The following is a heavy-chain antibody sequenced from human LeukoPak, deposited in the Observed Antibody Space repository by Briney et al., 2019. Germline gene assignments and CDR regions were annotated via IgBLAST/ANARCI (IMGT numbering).Heavy chain of an antibody. V-gene: IGHV1-46*01. D-gene: IGHD2-15*01. CDR2: INPTGGGA. CDR1: GYTFTRSY. CDR3: ARDQRGGTSYDKYFDY. Sequence: ASVKVSCKASGYTFTRSYIHWVRQAPGQGLEWMGIINPTGGGASYAQQFQGRVTMTMDTSTSTVYMELSSLRSEDTAVYYCARDQRGGTSYDKYFDYWGQGTLVTVSS. J-gene: IGHJ4*02.